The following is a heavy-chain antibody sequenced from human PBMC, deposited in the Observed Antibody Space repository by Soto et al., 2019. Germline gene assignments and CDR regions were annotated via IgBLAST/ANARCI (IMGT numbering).Heavy chain of an antibody. J-gene: IGHJ5*01. V-gene: IGHV4-31*03. Sequence: SETLSLTCTVSGRPVSSGGYYWTWIRQFPGKGLEWIGYIYHIGSPSYNPSLKSRLSRSLHASKNQFSLNLTSVTAADADIYYCVRDRALDSSGHWFDSWGQGTLVTVSS. CDR3: VRDRALDSSGHWFDS. CDR2: IYHIGSP. D-gene: IGHD6-19*01. CDR1: GRPVSSGGYY.